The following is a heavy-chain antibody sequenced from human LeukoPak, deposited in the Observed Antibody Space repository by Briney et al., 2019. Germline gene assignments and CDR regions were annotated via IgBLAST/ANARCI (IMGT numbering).Heavy chain of an antibody. J-gene: IGHJ2*01. CDR1: GGSISSYY. V-gene: IGHV4-59*01. CDR2: IYYSGST. D-gene: IGHD3-10*01. Sequence: PSETLSLTCTVSGGSISSYYWSWIRQPPGKGLEWIGYIYYSGSTNYNPSLKSRVTISVDTSKNQFSLKLSSVTAADTAVYYCARVLPYYYGSGSYQDWYFDLWGRGTLVTVSS. CDR3: ARVLPYYYGSGSYQDWYFDL.